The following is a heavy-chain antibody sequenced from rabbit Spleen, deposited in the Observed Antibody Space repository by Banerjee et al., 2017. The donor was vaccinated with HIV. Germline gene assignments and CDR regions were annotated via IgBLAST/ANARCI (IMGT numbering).Heavy chain of an antibody. CDR3: ARASSDVVYGYDL. CDR2: INAVTGKA. J-gene: IGHJ4*01. CDR1: GFSFSDRDV. V-gene: IGHV1S45*01. D-gene: IGHD6-1*01. Sequence: QQQLEESGGDLVKPEGSLTLTCKASGFSFSDRDVMCWVRQAPGKGLEWIACINAVTGKAVYANWAKGRSTFSKTSSTTVTLQMTSPTAADTATYFCARASSDVVYGYDLWGPGTLVTVS.